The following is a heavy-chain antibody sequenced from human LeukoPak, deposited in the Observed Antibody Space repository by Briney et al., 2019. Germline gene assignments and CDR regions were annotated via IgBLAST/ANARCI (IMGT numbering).Heavy chain of an antibody. CDR3: AKDWTGTKPFDL. J-gene: IGHJ2*01. Sequence: GGSLRLSCAASGFTFSNFAMSWVRQAPGKGLEWVSSISGSGGRTYYADSVKGRFTISRDNSKNTLYLQMNSLRAEDTAVYYCAKDWTGTKPFDLWGRGTLVTVSS. V-gene: IGHV3-23*01. CDR1: GFTFSNFA. CDR2: ISGSGGRT. D-gene: IGHD3/OR15-3a*01.